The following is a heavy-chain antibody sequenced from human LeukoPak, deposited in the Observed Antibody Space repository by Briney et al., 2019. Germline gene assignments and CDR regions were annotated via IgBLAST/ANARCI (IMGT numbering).Heavy chain of an antibody. D-gene: IGHD5-24*01. Sequence: PSETLSLTCTVSGGSISSYYWSWIRQPPGKGLEWIGYIYYSGSTNYNPSLKSRVTISVDTSKNQFSLKLSSVTAADTAVYYCARSSPRFGDGHNYDYWGQGTLVTVSS. J-gene: IGHJ4*02. V-gene: IGHV4-59*01. CDR1: GGSISSYY. CDR3: ARSSPRFGDGHNYDY. CDR2: IYYSGST.